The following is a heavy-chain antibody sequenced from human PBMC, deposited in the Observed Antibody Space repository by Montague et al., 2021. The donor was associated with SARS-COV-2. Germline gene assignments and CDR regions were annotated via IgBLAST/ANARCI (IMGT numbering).Heavy chain of an antibody. D-gene: IGHD6-13*01. J-gene: IGHJ4*02. Sequence: SLRLSCAASGFTFGDYAMHWVRQTPGKGLEWVSGISYNSENTGYADSVKGRLTISRDNAKHSLYLQMNSLTAEDTALYYCAKVWDYSSWYAQNNLDYWGKGTLVTVSS. CDR1: GFTFGDYA. V-gene: IGHV3-9*01. CDR3: AKVWDYSSWYAQNNLDY. CDR2: ISYNSENT.